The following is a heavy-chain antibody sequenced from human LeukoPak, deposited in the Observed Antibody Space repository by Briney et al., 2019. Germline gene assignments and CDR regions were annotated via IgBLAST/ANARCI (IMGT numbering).Heavy chain of an antibody. CDR2: IYYSGST. J-gene: IGHJ4*02. CDR1: GGSISSSSYY. V-gene: IGHV4-39*01. Sequence: PSETLSLTCTVSGGSISSSSYYWGWIRQPPGKGLEWIGSIYYSGSTNYNPSLKSRVTISVDTSKNQFSLKLSSVTAADTAMYYCARGGPLYFDYWGQGTLVTVSS. CDR3: ARGGPLYFDY.